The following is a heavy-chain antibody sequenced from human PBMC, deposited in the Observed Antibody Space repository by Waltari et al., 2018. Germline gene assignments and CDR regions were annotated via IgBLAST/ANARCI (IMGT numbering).Heavy chain of an antibody. CDR2: GYHSGST. V-gene: IGHV4-38-2*02. CDR1: AYSITSGYY. D-gene: IGHD5-12*01. Sequence: QVQLQESCPGLVKPSETLSLTCTVSAYSITSGYYWGWIRQPPGKGLEWIGGGYHSGSTYYTPSLKSGVTISIAPSKNQFSLKLRSVTAADTAFYYCVGATMELFYSYYYMDVWGKGTTVTISS. J-gene: IGHJ6*03. CDR3: VGATMELFYSYYYMDV.